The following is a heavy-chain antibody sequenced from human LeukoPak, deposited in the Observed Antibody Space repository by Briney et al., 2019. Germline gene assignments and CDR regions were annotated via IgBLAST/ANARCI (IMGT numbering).Heavy chain of an antibody. CDR1: GGSISSGDYY. CDR3: ARGLVGATTPDAFDI. J-gene: IGHJ3*02. D-gene: IGHD1-26*01. V-gene: IGHV4-30-4*01. CDR2: TYYSGST. Sequence: SETLSLTCTVSGGSISSGDYYWSWIRQPPGKGLEWIGYTYYSGSTYYNPSLKSRVTISVDTSKNQFSLKLSSVTAADTAVYYCARGLVGATTPDAFDIWGQGTMVTVSS.